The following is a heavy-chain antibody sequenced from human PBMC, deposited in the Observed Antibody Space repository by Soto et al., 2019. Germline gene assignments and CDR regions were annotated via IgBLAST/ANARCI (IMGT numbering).Heavy chain of an antibody. D-gene: IGHD1-26*01. J-gene: IGHJ5*02. V-gene: IGHV3-30-3*01. CDR1: GFTFSSYA. CDR3: ARDGATRTPNWFDP. CDR2: ISYDGSNK. Sequence: QVQLVESGGGVVQPGRSLRLSCAASGFTFSSYAMHWVRQAPGKGLAWVAVISYDGSNKYYADSVKGRFTISRDNSKNTLYLQMNSLRAEDTAVYYCARDGATRTPNWFDPWGQGTLVTVSS.